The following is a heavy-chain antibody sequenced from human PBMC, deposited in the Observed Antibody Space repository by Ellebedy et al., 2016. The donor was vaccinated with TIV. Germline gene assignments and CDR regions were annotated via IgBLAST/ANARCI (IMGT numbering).Heavy chain of an antibody. CDR2: IYYSGST. D-gene: IGHD2-2*01. CDR1: GGSVSSGSYY. V-gene: IGHV4-61*01. J-gene: IGHJ6*03. CDR3: ARGLRPAPGAEKYYYYMDV. Sequence: SETLSLXCTVSGGSVSSGSYYWSWIRQPPGKGLEWIGYIYYSGSTNYNPSLKSRVTISVDTSKNQFSLKLSSVTAADTAVYYCARGLRPAPGAEKYYYYMDVWGKGTTVTVSS.